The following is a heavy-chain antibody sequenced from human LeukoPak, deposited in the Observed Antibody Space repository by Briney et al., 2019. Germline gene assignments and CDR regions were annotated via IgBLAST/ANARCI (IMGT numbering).Heavy chain of an antibody. J-gene: IGHJ6*02. CDR1: GYTFTSYG. Sequence: ASVKVSCKASGYTFTSYGISWVRQAPGQGLEWMGWISAYNGNTNYAQKLQGRVTMTTDTSTSTAYMELRSLRSDDTAVYYCARSGYDLKDYYYGMEVWGQGTTVTVSS. V-gene: IGHV1-18*01. CDR3: ARSGYDLKDYYYGMEV. D-gene: IGHD5-12*01. CDR2: ISAYNGNT.